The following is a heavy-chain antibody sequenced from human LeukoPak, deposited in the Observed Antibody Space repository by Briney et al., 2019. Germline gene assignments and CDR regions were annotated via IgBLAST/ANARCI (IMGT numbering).Heavy chain of an antibody. Sequence: HTGGSLRLSCAASGFTFSSLAMHWVRQAPGKGLEWVAYIRYDGSNKSYADSVKGRFTISRDSSKNTLYLQMNSLRAEDTAVYYCAKDPGAHDKHFDHWGQGTLVTVSS. J-gene: IGHJ4*02. D-gene: IGHD3-10*01. V-gene: IGHV3-30*02. CDR3: AKDPGAHDKHFDH. CDR1: GFTFSSLA. CDR2: IRYDGSNK.